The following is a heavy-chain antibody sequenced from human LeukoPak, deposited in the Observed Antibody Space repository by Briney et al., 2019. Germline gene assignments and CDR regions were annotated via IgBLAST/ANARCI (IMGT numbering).Heavy chain of an antibody. CDR2: INPNSGGT. CDR1: GYTFTGYY. CDR3: ARDRITMVRGVLWFDP. J-gene: IGHJ5*02. Sequence: ASVKVSCKASGYTFTGYYMHWVRQAPGQGLEWMGWINPNSGGTNYAQKFQGRVTMTRDTSISTAYMELSRLRPDDTAVYYCARDRITMVRGVLWFDPWGQGTLVTVSS. D-gene: IGHD3-10*01. V-gene: IGHV1-2*02.